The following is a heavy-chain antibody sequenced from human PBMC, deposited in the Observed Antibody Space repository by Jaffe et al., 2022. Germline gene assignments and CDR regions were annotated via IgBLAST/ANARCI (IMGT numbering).Heavy chain of an antibody. D-gene: IGHD3-16*02. V-gene: IGHV4-34*01. CDR2: INHSGST. J-gene: IGHJ4*02. CDR3: ARASTAWGSYRYTRLVLDY. Sequence: QVQLQQWGAGLLKPSETLSLTCAVYGGSFSGYYWSWIRQPPGKGLEWIGEINHSGSTNYNPSLKSRVTISVDTSKNQFSLKLSSVTAADTAVYYCARASTAWGSYRYTRLVLDYWGQGTLVTVSS. CDR1: GGSFSGYY.